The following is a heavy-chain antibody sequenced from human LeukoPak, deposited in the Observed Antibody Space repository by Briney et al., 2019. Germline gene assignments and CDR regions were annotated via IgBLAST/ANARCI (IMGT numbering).Heavy chain of an antibody. CDR1: GFTFSSYA. D-gene: IGHD4-11*01. CDR3: AKAGLYSNYGLYYFDY. Sequence: GGSLRLSCAASGFTFSSYAMSWVRQAPGKGLEWVSTMTGSGGSTYYADSVKGRFTISRDNSKNTLYLQMNSLRAEDTAVYYCAKAGLYSNYGLYYFDYWGQGTLVTVSS. J-gene: IGHJ4*02. V-gene: IGHV3-23*01. CDR2: MTGSGGST.